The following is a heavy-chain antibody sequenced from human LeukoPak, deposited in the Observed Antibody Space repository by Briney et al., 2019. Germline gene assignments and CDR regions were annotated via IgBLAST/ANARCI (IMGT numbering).Heavy chain of an antibody. V-gene: IGHV1/OR15-1*04. Sequence: ASVKVSCKASGYIFTDYYMHWVRQAPGQELGWMGRINPNSGGTNYAQKFQGRVTMSRDTSISTAYMELSRLRSDDTAVYYCARDLEVVVVPAAKPVYYYYGMDVWGQGTTVTVSS. CDR3: ARDLEVVVVPAAKPVYYYYGMDV. CDR2: INPNSGGT. J-gene: IGHJ6*02. CDR1: GYIFTDYY. D-gene: IGHD2-2*01.